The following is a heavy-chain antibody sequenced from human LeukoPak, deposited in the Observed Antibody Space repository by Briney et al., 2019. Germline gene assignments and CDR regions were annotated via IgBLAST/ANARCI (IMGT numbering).Heavy chain of an antibody. J-gene: IGHJ4*02. CDR1: GFTFSSYG. D-gene: IGHD1-26*01. CDR2: IRYDGSNK. Sequence: GGSLRLSCAASGFTFSSYGMHWVRQAPGKGLEWVAFIRYDGSNKYYADSVKGRFTISRDNSKNTLYLHVNSLRAEDTAVYYCARAGSGSYYFDYWGQGTLVTVSS. CDR3: ARAGSGSYYFDY. V-gene: IGHV3-30*02.